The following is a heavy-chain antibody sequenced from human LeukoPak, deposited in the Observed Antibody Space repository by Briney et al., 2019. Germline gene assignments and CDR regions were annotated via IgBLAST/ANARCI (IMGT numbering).Heavy chain of an antibody. Sequence: GGSLRLSCAASGFTFSIYAMSWVRQAPGKGLEWASAISGSGGSTYYADSVKGRFTISRDNSKNTLYLQMNSLRAEDTAVYYCAKRGDGYNFVGYYYYGMDVWGQGTTVTVSS. CDR3: AKRGDGYNFVGYYYYGMDV. J-gene: IGHJ6*02. CDR1: GFTFSIYA. CDR2: ISGSGGST. D-gene: IGHD5-24*01. V-gene: IGHV3-23*01.